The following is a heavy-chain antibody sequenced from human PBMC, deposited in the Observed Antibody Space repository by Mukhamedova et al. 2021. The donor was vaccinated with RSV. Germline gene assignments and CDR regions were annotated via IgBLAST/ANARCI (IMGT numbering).Heavy chain of an antibody. V-gene: IGHV3-53*01. Sequence: AESVKGRFTISRDSSKNTVYLQMNSLRDEDTAVYYCARSVAGTVDYWGQGTLVTVSS. D-gene: IGHD2-15*01. CDR3: ARSVAGTVDY. J-gene: IGHJ4*02.